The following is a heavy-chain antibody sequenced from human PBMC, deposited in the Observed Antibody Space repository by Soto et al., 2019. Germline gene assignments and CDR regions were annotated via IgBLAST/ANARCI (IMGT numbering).Heavy chain of an antibody. CDR3: ARSYYDFWSGPYYYGMDV. D-gene: IGHD3-3*01. Sequence: GESLKISCKGSGYSFTSYWIGWVRQMPGKGLEWMGIIYPGDSDTRYSPSFQGQVTISADKSISTAYLQWSSLKASDTAMYYCARSYYDFWSGPYYYGMDVWGQGTTVTVSS. V-gene: IGHV5-51*01. CDR2: IYPGDSDT. J-gene: IGHJ6*02. CDR1: GYSFTSYW.